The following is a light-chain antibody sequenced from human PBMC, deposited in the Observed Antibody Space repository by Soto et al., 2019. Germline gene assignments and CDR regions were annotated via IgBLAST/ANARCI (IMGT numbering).Light chain of an antibody. J-gene: IGKJ4*01. CDR1: QSISSN. CDR2: GAS. Sequence: EIVMTQSPATLSVSPGEGATLSCRASQSISSNLAWYQQKPGQAPKLLIYGASTRATGFPARFSGSGSGTEFPLTICSLQSEECAVDYCQQYNDWPLTFGGGTKVEIK. CDR3: QQYNDWPLT. V-gene: IGKV3-15*01.